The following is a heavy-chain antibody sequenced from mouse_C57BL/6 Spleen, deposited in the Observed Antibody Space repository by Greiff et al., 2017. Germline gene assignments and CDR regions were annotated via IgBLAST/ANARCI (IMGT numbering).Heavy chain of an antibody. CDR1: GYTFTSYT. CDR3: ARLGGSYYGSSYGYFDV. D-gene: IGHD1-1*01. J-gene: IGHJ1*03. Sequence: QVQLQQSGAELARPGASVKMSCKASGYTFTSYTMHWVKQRPGQGLEWIGYINPSSGYTKYNQKFKDKATLTADKSSSTAYMQLSSLTSEDSAVYYCARLGGSYYGSSYGYFDVWGTGTTVTVSS. CDR2: INPSSGYT. V-gene: IGHV1-4*01.